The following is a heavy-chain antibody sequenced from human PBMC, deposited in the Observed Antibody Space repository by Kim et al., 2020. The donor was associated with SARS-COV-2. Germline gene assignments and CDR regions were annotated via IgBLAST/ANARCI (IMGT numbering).Heavy chain of an antibody. CDR2: ISYDGSNK. CDR3: ARDPYGSGIFGWFDP. J-gene: IGHJ5*02. V-gene: IGHV3-30-3*01. D-gene: IGHD3-10*01. CDR1: GCTFSSYA. Sequence: GGSLRLSCAASGCTFSSYAMHWVRQAPGKGLEWVAVISYDGSNKYYADSVKGRFTISRDNSKNTLYLQMNSLRAEDTAVYYCARDPYGSGIFGWFDPWGQGTLVTVSS.